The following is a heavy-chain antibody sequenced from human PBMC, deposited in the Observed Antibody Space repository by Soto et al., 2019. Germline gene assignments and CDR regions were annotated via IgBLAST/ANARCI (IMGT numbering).Heavy chain of an antibody. CDR3: AAGEASSRNLAPYHLDL. CDR1: GGSMRHYF. V-gene: IGHV4-59*01. Sequence: SETLSLTCTVSGGSMRHYFWTWIRQPPGKGLEWIGYIHYSGTTSFFPSYNPSLRSRVTISEDTSKNQFSLKLLSVTTADTAVYFCAAGEASSRNLAPYHLDLWGQGTLVTVSS. J-gene: IGHJ5*02. D-gene: IGHD6-13*01. CDR2: IHYSGTT.